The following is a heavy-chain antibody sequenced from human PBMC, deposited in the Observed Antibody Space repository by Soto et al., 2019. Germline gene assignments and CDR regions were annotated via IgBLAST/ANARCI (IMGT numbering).Heavy chain of an antibody. V-gene: IGHV1-69*01. CDR1: RDTFNKYA. CDR2: IIPIFRSI. CDR3: ARGETYIGV. Sequence: QVQLVQSGAEVKKPGSSVKVSCKTSRDTFNKYAFNWVRQAPGQGLEWMGWIIPIFRSINYAEKFQGRVTINANDSTSTAYMYLRSVRFEDTAVYYCARGETYIGVWGQGTTVTVAS. J-gene: IGHJ6*02. D-gene: IGHD2-15*01.